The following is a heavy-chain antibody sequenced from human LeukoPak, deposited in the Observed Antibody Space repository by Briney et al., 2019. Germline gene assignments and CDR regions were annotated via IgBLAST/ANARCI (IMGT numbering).Heavy chain of an antibody. CDR2: IYYSGST. J-gene: IGHJ4*02. Sequence: SETLSLTCTVSGGSISSGDYYWSWIRQPPGKGLEWIGYIYYSGSTYYNPSLQSRVIISVDTSKNQFSLKLTSVTAADTTVYYCARALYSMTTVTTEYWFDYWGQGTRVSVSS. CDR3: ARALYSMTTVTTEYWFDY. CDR1: GGSISSGDYY. D-gene: IGHD4-17*01. V-gene: IGHV4-30-4*01.